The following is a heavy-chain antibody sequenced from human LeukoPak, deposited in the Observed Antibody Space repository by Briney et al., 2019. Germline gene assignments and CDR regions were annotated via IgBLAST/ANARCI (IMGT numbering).Heavy chain of an antibody. J-gene: IGHJ4*02. CDR1: GYTFTSYY. V-gene: IGHV1-46*01. D-gene: IGHD5-12*01. CDR3: ARERKEVDIVATICYFDY. Sequence: ASVKVSCKASGYTFTSYYMHWVRQAPGQGLEWMGIINPSGGSTSYAQKFQGRVTMTRDTSTSTVYMELSSLRSEDTAVYYCARERKEVDIVATICYFDYWGQGTLVTVSS. CDR2: INPSGGST.